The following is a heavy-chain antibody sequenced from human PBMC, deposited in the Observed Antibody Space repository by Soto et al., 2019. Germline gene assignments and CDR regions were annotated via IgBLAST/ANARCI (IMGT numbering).Heavy chain of an antibody. J-gene: IGHJ3*02. D-gene: IGHD2-8*01. CDR1: GFTVSSNY. CDR2: IYSGGST. Sequence: GGSLRLSCAASGFTVSSNYMSWVRQAPGKGLEWVSVIYSGGSTYYADSVKGRFTISRDNSKNTLYLQMNSLRAEDTAVYYCASTGTGYCTNGVCPNDAFDIWGQGTMVTVSS. CDR3: ASTGTGYCTNGVCPNDAFDI. V-gene: IGHV3-53*01.